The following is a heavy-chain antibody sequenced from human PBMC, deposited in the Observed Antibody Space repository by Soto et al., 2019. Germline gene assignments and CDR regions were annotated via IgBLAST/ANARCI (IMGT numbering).Heavy chain of an antibody. CDR3: ARRGGSSSPHYYYYYGMDV. D-gene: IGHD6-6*01. CDR2: INAGNGNT. V-gene: IGHV1-3*01. CDR1: GYTFTSYA. J-gene: IGHJ6*02. Sequence: SVKVSCKSSGYTFTSYAMHWVRQAPGQRLEWMGWINAGNGNTKYSQKFQGRVTITRDTSASTAYMELSSLRSEDTAVYYCARRGGSSSPHYYYYYGMDVWGQGTTVTVSS.